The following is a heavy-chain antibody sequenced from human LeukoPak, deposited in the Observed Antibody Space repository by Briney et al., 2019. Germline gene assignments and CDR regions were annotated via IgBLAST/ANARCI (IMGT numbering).Heavy chain of an antibody. CDR2: ISSSGNNI. Sequence: SGGSLRLSCAASGFTFSDYYITWIRQAPGKGLEWVSYISSSGNNIYYADSVKGRFTISRDNFKNTLYLQMNSLRAEDTAVYYCAKDRCTNGVCYAFDYWGQGTLVTVSS. D-gene: IGHD2-8*01. V-gene: IGHV3-11*01. CDR3: AKDRCTNGVCYAFDY. CDR1: GFTFSDYY. J-gene: IGHJ4*02.